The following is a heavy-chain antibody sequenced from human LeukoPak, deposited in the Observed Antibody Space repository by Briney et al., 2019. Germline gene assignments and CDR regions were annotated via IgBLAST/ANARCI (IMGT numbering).Heavy chain of an antibody. V-gene: IGHV3-48*01. Sequence: PGGSLRLSCAASGFTFSSYSMNWVRQAPGKGLEWVSYISSSSSTIYYADSVKGRFTISRDNAKNSLYLRMNSLRAEDTAVYYCARGSPLGVHYYDSSGYYPAGYWGQGTLVTVSS. CDR2: ISSSSSTI. CDR1: GFTFSSYS. D-gene: IGHD3-22*01. J-gene: IGHJ4*02. CDR3: ARGSPLGVHYYDSSGYYPAGY.